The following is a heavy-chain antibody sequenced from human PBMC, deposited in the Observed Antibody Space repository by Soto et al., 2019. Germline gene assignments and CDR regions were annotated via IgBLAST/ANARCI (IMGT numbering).Heavy chain of an antibody. CDR3: ARYEWELPPAS. CDR2: IWYDGSNK. J-gene: IGHJ5*02. V-gene: IGHV3-33*01. CDR1: GFTFSSYG. Sequence: QVQLVESGGGVVQPGRSLRLSCAASGFTFSSYGMHWVRQAPGKGLEWVAVIWYDGSNKYYADSVKGRFTISRDNSKNTLYLQMNSLRAEDTAVYYCARYEWELPPASWGQGTLVTVSS. D-gene: IGHD1-26*01.